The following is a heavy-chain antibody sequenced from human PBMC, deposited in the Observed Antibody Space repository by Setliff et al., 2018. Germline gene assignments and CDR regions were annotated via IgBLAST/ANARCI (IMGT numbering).Heavy chain of an antibody. Sequence: GGSLRLSCAASGFTFSDYYMSWIRQAPGKGLEWVSYISSSSSYTNYADSVKGRFTISRDNAKNSLYLQMNSLKTEDTAVYYCTFARDGYDVFDICGQGTMVTVSS. V-gene: IGHV3-11*03. CDR1: GFTFSDYY. J-gene: IGHJ3*02. CDR3: TFARDGYDVFDI. CDR2: ISSSSSYT. D-gene: IGHD5-18*01.